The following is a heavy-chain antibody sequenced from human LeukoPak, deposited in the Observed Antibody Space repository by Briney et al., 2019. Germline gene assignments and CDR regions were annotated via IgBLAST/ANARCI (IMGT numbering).Heavy chain of an antibody. J-gene: IGHJ5*02. CDR2: INPDSGGT. Sequence: ASVKVSCKASGYTFTSYGISWVRQAPGQGLEWMGWINPDSGGTNYAQKFQGRVTMTRDTSISTVYMELSRLRSDDTAVYYCARANSGGFDPWGQGTLVTVSS. CDR3: ARANSGGFDP. CDR1: GYTFTSYG. V-gene: IGHV1-2*02. D-gene: IGHD3-10*01.